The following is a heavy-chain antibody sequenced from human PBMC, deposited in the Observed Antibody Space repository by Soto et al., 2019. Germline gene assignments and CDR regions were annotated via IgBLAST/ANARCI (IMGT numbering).Heavy chain of an antibody. CDR1: GGTFSRHV. V-gene: IGHV1-69*13. D-gene: IGHD6-19*01. J-gene: IGHJ5*02. CDR3: VRGGSEGTGWYIWFDP. CDR2: VVPIFGTT. Sequence: SVKVSCKTYGGTFSRHVIGWVRQAPGQGLEWMGGVVPIFGTTNYAQKFKGRIKITADELTSTAFMELSSLTSEDTAVYYCVRGGSEGTGWYIWFDPWGQGTLVTVSS.